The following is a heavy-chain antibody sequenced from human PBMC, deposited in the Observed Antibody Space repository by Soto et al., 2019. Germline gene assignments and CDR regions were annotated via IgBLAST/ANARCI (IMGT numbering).Heavy chain of an antibody. V-gene: IGHV1-8*01. Sequence: QVQLVQSGAEVKKPGASVKVSCKASGDTFTSYEINWVRQATGQGLEWMGWMNPNSGNTGYAQKFPGRGTMTRNTSISTGYMELSSLRSEDTAVYYCARLGYCSGGSCRRGNWFDPWGQGTLVTVSS. CDR3: ARLGYCSGGSCRRGNWFDP. D-gene: IGHD2-15*01. CDR2: MNPNSGNT. CDR1: GDTFTSYE. J-gene: IGHJ5*02.